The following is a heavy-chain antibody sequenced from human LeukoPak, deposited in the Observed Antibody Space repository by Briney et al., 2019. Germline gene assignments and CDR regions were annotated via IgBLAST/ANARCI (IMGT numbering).Heavy chain of an antibody. D-gene: IGHD3-9*01. V-gene: IGHV3-23*01. J-gene: IGHJ4*02. CDR1: GFTVSSNY. CDR3: AKFYDILTGYFDY. CDR2: ISSGGGTT. Sequence: GGSLRLSCAASGFTVSSNYISWVRQAPGKGLEWVSAISSGGGTTYYANFADSVKGRFTISRDNSKNTLYLQMNSLRAEDTAVYYCAKFYDILTGYFDYWGQGTLVTVSS.